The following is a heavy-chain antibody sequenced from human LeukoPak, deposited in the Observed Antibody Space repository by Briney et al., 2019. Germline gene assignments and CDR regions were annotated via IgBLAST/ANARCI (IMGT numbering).Heavy chain of an antibody. V-gene: IGHV1-58*01. CDR2: IVVCSGNT. D-gene: IGHD2-2*01. CDR3: AASLICSRTSCPRAGAFDI. Sequence: GTSVKVSCKASGFTFTRSAVQWERQARGQRLEWIRWIVVCSGNTNSAQKFQERVTITRDMSTSTAYMELSSLRSEDTAVYYCAASLICSRTSCPRAGAFDIWGQGTMVTVSS. CDR1: GFTFTRSA. J-gene: IGHJ3*02.